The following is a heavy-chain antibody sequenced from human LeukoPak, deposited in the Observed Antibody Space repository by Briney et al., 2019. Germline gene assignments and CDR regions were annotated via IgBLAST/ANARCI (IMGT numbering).Heavy chain of an antibody. Sequence: ASVKVSCKVSGYTLTELSIHWVRQATGKGLEWMGGFDPEDGEAIYAQKFQGRVTMTRNTSISTAYMELSSLRSEDTAVYYCARVGYSSGWYEAFDIGGQGTMVTVSS. D-gene: IGHD6-19*01. CDR2: FDPEDGEA. CDR3: ARVGYSSGWYEAFDI. CDR1: GYTLTELS. J-gene: IGHJ3*02. V-gene: IGHV1-24*01.